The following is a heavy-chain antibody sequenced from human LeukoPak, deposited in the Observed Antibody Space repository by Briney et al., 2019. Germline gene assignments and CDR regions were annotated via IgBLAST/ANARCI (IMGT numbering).Heavy chain of an antibody. J-gene: IGHJ2*01. D-gene: IGHD1-26*01. CDR2: IYYSGST. CDR1: GGSISSGPYY. CDR3: AGGLSGSYLRYFDL. V-gene: IGHV4-31*03. Sequence: SQTLSLTCTVSGGSISSGPYYWSWIRQHPGEGLEWIGYIYYSGSTYYNPSLKSRETISADTSKNQFSLNLSSVTAADTAVYYRAGGLSGSYLRYFDLWGRGTLVTVSS.